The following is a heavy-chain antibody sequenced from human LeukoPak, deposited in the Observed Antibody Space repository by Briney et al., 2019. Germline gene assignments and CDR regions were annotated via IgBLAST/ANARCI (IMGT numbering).Heavy chain of an antibody. D-gene: IGHD3-22*01. J-gene: IGHJ4*02. V-gene: IGHV3-23*01. CDR1: GFTFNTFA. Sequence: TGGSLRLSCAASGFTFNTFAMSWVRQAPGRGLEWVSSISSSGEFTYYVDSLKGRFTISRDNSKNTLYLQMSRLTADDTAVYYCSKDRPNYYHSSGSYYKRSGDYWGQGTLVTVSS. CDR3: SKDRPNYYHSSGSYYKRSGDY. CDR2: ISSSGEFT.